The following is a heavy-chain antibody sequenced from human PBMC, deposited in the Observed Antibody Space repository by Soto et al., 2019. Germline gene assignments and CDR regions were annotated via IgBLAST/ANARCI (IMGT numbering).Heavy chain of an antibody. V-gene: IGHV4-59*12. CDR1: GGSISSYY. J-gene: IGHJ4*02. D-gene: IGHD6-19*01. Sequence: SETLSLTCTASGGSISSYYWSWIRQPPGKGLEWIGYIYYSGSTNYNPSLKSRVTISVDTSKNQFSLKLTSVTAADTAVYYCARESGSGWHALDYWGQGTLVTVSS. CDR2: IYYSGST. CDR3: ARESGSGWHALDY.